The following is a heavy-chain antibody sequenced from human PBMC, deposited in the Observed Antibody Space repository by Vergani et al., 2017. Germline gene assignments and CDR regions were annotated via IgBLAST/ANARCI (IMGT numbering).Heavy chain of an antibody. CDR1: GFTFSAYW. Sequence: EVLLVESGGGLVQPGGSLRLSCAASGFTFSAYWMNWVRQAPGKGLEWVANIKQDGSEKYYVDSVKGRFTISRDNANNLVYLQMNSLRAEDTAVYYCARVAPQWLVPYWGQGTLVTVSS. J-gene: IGHJ4*02. CDR3: ARVAPQWLVPY. D-gene: IGHD6-19*01. V-gene: IGHV3-7*03. CDR2: IKQDGSEK.